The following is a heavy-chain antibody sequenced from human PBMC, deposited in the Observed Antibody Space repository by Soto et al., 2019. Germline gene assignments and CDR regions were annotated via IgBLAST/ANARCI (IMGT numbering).Heavy chain of an antibody. Sequence: EVQVVESGGGLVQPGGSLSFSGAASGFTFSTCGWHWVGQAPGKGLVWVSRVNNDGSGTIYADSVKGRFTIARDNAKNTVYLEMNSLRAEDTALYFCTRGGYMHAFDMWGQGTTVTVSS. J-gene: IGHJ3*02. CDR1: GFTFSTCG. V-gene: IGHV3-74*01. CDR2: VNNDGSGT. D-gene: IGHD6-13*01. CDR3: TRGGYMHAFDM.